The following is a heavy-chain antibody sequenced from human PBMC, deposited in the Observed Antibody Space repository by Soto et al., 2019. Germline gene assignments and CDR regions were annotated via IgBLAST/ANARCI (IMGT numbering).Heavy chain of an antibody. CDR3: ATDHYGSAIYGMDV. V-gene: IGHV3-9*01. CDR1: GYSFEDYA. J-gene: IGHJ6*02. D-gene: IGHD3-10*01. CDR2: SAWSSDII. Sequence: EVQLVESGGGLVQPGRSLRLSCAASGYSFEDYAMHWVRQAPGKGLEWVSGSAWSSDIIGYADSVKGRFTISRDNGKNSVYLHMNSLRPEDTALYYCATDHYGSAIYGMDVWGQGTTVTVSS.